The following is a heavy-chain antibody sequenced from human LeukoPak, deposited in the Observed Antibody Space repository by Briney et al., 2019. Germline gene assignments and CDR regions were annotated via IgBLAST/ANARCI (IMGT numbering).Heavy chain of an antibody. CDR2: IIPIFGTA. Sequence: ASVKVSCKASGGTFSSYAISWVRQAPGRGLEWMGGIIPIFGTANYAQKFQGRVTITADESTSTAYMELSSLRSEDTAVYYCARVPRARAGYAYYFDYWGQGTLVTVSS. V-gene: IGHV1-69*13. D-gene: IGHD5-12*01. J-gene: IGHJ4*02. CDR3: ARVPRARAGYAYYFDY. CDR1: GGTFSSYA.